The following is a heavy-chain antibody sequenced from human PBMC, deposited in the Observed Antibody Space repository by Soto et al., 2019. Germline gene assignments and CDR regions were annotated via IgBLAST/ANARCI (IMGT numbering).Heavy chain of an antibody. D-gene: IGHD6-19*01. CDR2: ISYDARNI. J-gene: IGHJ4*02. CDR3: ARDFRAATGWTRGYLDY. V-gene: IGHV3-30*04. CDR1: GFTFTAYA. Sequence: QVKLVESGGGVVQPGRSLRLSCAPSGFTFTAYAFHWVRQAPGKGLEWVSVISYDARNIYYADSVKGRFTISRDNDKSTLYLQMNSLRPEYTAIYYCARDFRAATGWTRGYLDYWGQGALVTVSS.